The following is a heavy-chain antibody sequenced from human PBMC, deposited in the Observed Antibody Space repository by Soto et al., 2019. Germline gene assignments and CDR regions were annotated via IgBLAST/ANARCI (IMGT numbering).Heavy chain of an antibody. V-gene: IGHV3-48*01. CDR3: ARYYDSSGPDF. J-gene: IGHJ2*01. CDR1: GFTFSTYN. CDR2: ITTTSTPI. D-gene: IGHD3-22*01. Sequence: EFQLVESGGGLVQPGGSLRLSCAASGFTFSTYNMVWVRQAPGKGLEWLSYITTTSTPIYYADSVKGRFTISRDNAKNSLYLQMNSLRAEDTDVYYCARYYDSSGPDFWGRGTRVTVSS.